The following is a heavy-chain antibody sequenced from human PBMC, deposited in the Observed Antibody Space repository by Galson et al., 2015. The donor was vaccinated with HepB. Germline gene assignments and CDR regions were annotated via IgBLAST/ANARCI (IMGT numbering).Heavy chain of an antibody. D-gene: IGHD1-26*01. V-gene: IGHV3-33*01. CDR3: AREGHSGSYGFDY. Sequence: SLRLSCAASGFTFSSYGMHWVRQAPGKGLEWVAVIWYDGSNKYYADSVKGRFTISRDNSKNTLYLQMNSLRAEDTAVYYCAREGHSGSYGFDYWGQGTLVTVSS. CDR1: GFTFSSYG. CDR2: IWYDGSNK. J-gene: IGHJ4*02.